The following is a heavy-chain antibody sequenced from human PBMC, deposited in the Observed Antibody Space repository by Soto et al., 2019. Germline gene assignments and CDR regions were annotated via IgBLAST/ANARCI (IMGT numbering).Heavy chain of an antibody. CDR3: AGGRLLTGAFDI. CDR2: IYYSGST. V-gene: IGHV4-59*01. Sequence: SETLSLTCTVSGGSISSYYWSWIRQPPGKGLEWIGYIYYSGSTNYNPSLKSRVTISVDTSKNQFSLKLSSVTAADTAVYYCAGGRLLTGAFDIWGQGTMVTVSS. D-gene: IGHD3-9*01. J-gene: IGHJ3*02. CDR1: GGSISSYY.